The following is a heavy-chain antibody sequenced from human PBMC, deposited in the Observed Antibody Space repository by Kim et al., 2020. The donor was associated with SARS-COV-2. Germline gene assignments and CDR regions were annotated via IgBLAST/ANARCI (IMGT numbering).Heavy chain of an antibody. CDR2: ISSSGSTI. CDR1: GFTFSDYY. Sequence: GGSLRLSCAASGFTFSDYYMSWIRQAPGKGLEWVSYISSSGSTIYYADSVKGRFTISRDNAKNSLYLQMNSLRAEDTAVYYCARVRFDWLSLEHDYWGQGTLVTVSS. V-gene: IGHV3-11*01. D-gene: IGHD3-9*01. CDR3: ARVRFDWLSLEHDY. J-gene: IGHJ4*02.